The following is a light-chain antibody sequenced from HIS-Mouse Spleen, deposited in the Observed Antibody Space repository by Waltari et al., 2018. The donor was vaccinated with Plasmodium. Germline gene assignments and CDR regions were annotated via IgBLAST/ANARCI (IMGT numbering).Light chain of an antibody. CDR2: EDS. CDR1: ALPNKY. V-gene: IGLV3-10*01. CDR3: YSTDSSGNHLWV. J-gene: IGLJ3*02. Sequence: SYELPQPPSVSVSPGQTARNPCSGDALPNKYAYWSQQKSGQAPVLVIYEDSKRPSGIPERFSGSSSGTMATLTISGAQVEDEADYYCYSTDSSGNHLWVFGGGTKLTVL.